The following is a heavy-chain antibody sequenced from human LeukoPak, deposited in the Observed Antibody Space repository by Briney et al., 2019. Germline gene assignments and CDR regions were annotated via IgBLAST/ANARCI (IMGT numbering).Heavy chain of an antibody. Sequence: GGSLRLSCAASGFTVSSNYMSWVRQAPGKGLEWVSVIYSGGSTYYADSVKGRFTISRDNAKNSLYLQMNSLRAEDTAVYYCARYRQKTIDYWGQGTLVTVSS. CDR3: ARYRQKTIDY. D-gene: IGHD1/OR15-1a*01. CDR2: IYSGGST. J-gene: IGHJ4*02. V-gene: IGHV3-53*01. CDR1: GFTVSSNY.